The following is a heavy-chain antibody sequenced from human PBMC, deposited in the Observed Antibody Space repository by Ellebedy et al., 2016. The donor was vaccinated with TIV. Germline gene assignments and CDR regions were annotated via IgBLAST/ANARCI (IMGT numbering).Heavy chain of an antibody. J-gene: IGHJ4*02. CDR1: GGSISSYY. D-gene: IGHD3-10*01. CDR3: ARGSRGYGSQGDY. Sequence: SETLSLTCTVSGGSISSYYWSWIRQPPGKGLEWIGYIYYSGSTNYNPSLKSRVPISVDTSKNQFSLKLSSVTAVDTAVYYCARGSRGYGSQGDYWGQGTLVTVSS. V-gene: IGHV4-59*01. CDR2: IYYSGST.